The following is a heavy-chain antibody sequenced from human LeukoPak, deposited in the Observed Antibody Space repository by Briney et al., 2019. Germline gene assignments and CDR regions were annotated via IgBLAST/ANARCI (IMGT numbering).Heavy chain of an antibody. CDR2: INSDGSIT. CDR1: GFTFTTYW. CDR3: AKDKRNIGSGTLHDY. J-gene: IGHJ4*02. Sequence: GGSLRLSCAASGFTFTTYWMHWVRQAPGKGLVWVSHINSDGSITSYADSVKGRFTISRDNAKNTLYLQMNSLRAEDTAVYYCAKDKRNIGSGTLHDYWGQGTLVTVSS. D-gene: IGHD6-19*01. V-gene: IGHV3-74*01.